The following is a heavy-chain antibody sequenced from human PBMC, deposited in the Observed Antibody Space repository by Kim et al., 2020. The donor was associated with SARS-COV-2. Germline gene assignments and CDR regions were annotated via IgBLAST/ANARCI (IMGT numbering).Heavy chain of an antibody. CDR3: VKGRPRKFWGGLYYYGMDV. D-gene: IGHD3-16*01. CDR1: QFTFSSYA. CDR2: ISDNGDST. V-gene: IGHV3-64D*06. Sequence: GGSLRLSCSGSQFTFSSYAMFWVRQAPGKGLELVSGISDNGDSTSYGDYLKGRFTISRDNAKNTLYLQMSSLRPEDTAVYYCVKGRPRKFWGGLYYYGMDVWGQGTTVTVSS. J-gene: IGHJ6*01.